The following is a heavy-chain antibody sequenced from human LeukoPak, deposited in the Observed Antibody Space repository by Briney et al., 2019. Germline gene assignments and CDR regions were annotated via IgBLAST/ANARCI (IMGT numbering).Heavy chain of an antibody. CDR1: GFTFSTSS. J-gene: IGHJ4*02. CDR3: ARDRRSHRGTDACYGPYFDY. D-gene: IGHD2-2*01. Sequence: GGSLRLSCAASGFTFSTSSMNWVRQTPGKGLEWISYIRGSSTTIYYADSVKGRFTISRDNAKNSLYLQMNDLRAEDTGVYFCARDRRSHRGTDACYGPYFDYWGQGSLVTVSS. V-gene: IGHV3-48*01. CDR2: IRGSSTTI.